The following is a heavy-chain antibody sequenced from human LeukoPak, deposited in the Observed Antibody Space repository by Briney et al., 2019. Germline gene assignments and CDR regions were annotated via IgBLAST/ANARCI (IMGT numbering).Heavy chain of an antibody. CDR2: IRYDGSNK. Sequence: GGSLRLSCAASGFTFSSYGMHWVRQAPGEGLEWVAFIRYDGSNKYYADSVKGRFTISKDNSKNTLYLQMNSLRAEDTAVYYCAKDDWSRGVIEDYWGQGTLVTVSS. D-gene: IGHD3-10*01. J-gene: IGHJ4*02. CDR3: AKDDWSRGVIEDY. V-gene: IGHV3-30*02. CDR1: GFTFSSYG.